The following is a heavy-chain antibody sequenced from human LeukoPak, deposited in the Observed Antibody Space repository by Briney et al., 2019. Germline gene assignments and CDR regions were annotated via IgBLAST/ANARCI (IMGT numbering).Heavy chain of an antibody. CDR3: ARDSGTTGEVKFDP. V-gene: IGHV3-21*01. Sequence: PGGSLRLSCAASGFTFSSYSMNWVRQAPGKGLEWVSSISSSSNYIYYADSVKGRFTISRDNAKNSLYLQMNSLRAEDTAVYYCARDSGTTGEVKFDPWGQGTLVTVSS. CDR1: GFTFSSYS. J-gene: IGHJ5*02. CDR2: ISSSSNYI. D-gene: IGHD3-10*01.